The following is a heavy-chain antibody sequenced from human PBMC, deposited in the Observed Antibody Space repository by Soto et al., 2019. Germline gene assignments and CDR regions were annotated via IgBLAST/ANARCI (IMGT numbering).Heavy chain of an antibody. Sequence: AGSLRLGCLASGFTFNVDARRWVRRARGKGLEWVSAISGSGDKTHYAGSVKGRFTISRDNSKNTLYLQMNSLSAEDTAIYYCARERTSDYSTIYTWPDPWGLGTQVIVAS. V-gene: IGHV3-23*01. J-gene: IGHJ5*02. CDR2: ISGSGDKT. D-gene: IGHD3-22*01. CDR1: GFTFNVDA. CDR3: ARERTSDYSTIYTWPDP.